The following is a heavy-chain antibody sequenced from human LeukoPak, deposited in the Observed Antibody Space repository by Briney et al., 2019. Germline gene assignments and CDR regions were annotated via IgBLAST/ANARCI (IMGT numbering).Heavy chain of an antibody. CDR1: NYSISNSLY. V-gene: IGHV4-38-2*02. D-gene: IGHD4-17*01. CDR3: ARGTYGYYMDV. J-gene: IGHJ6*03. Sequence: SEPLSLTCSGSNYSISNSLYWGWLRQPPGKGLEWIGSIYRSGSTFYNPSLKSRVTISLDTPKNQFFLKLSSVTAADTAVYFCARGTYGYYMDVWGKGTTVTVSS. CDR2: IYRSGST.